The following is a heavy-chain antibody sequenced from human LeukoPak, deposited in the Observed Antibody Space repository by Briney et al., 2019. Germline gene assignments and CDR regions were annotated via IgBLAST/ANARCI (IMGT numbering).Heavy chain of an antibody. V-gene: IGHV4-4*02. CDR3: AREPYMIRAFDY. Sequence: PSETLSLTCAVSGGSISSNNWWSWVRQPPGKGLQWIGEMYHSGTTNYNPSLKSRVTISIDKSKNQFFLQLSSVTAADTAVFYCAREPYMIRAFDYWGQGTLVTVSS. CDR2: MYHSGTT. J-gene: IGHJ4*02. D-gene: IGHD3-10*01. CDR1: GGSISSNNW.